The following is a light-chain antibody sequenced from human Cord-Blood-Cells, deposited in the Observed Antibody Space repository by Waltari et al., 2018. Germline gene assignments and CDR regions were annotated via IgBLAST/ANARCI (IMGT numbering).Light chain of an antibody. CDR1: SSDVGGYNS. CDR3: SSYTSSSTWV. J-gene: IGLJ3*02. CDR2: DVS. V-gene: IGLV2-14*03. Sequence: QSALTQPASVSGSPGQSITISCTGTSSDVGGYNSVSWYQQHPGKAPKLMIYDVSNRPSGVSNRFSGSKSGNMASLTISGLEAEDEADYYCSSYTSSSTWVFGGGTKLTVL.